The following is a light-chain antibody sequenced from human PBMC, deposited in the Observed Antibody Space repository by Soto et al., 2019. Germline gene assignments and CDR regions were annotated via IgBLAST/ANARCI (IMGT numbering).Light chain of an antibody. CDR2: DAS. J-gene: IGKJ2*01. CDR3: QQYNRYPYT. Sequence: DIQMTQSPSTLSASVGDRVTITCRASQSISSWLAWYQQKPGKAPKLLIYDASSLESGVPSRFSGSGSGTEFTLTISSLQPDDFATYYCQQYNRYPYTFGQGTKVDIK. V-gene: IGKV1-5*01. CDR1: QSISSW.